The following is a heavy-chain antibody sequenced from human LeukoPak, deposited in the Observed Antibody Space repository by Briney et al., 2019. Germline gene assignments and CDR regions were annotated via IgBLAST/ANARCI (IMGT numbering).Heavy chain of an antibody. CDR2: ISWNSGSI. CDR1: GFTFDDYA. D-gene: IGHD6-19*01. CDR3: AKDIGIEGQPGIAVAGTRGPFDY. J-gene: IGHJ4*02. Sequence: PGRSLRLSCAASGFTFDDYAMHWVRQAPGKGLEWVSGISWNSGSIGYADSVKGRFTISRDNAKNSLYLQMNSLRAEDTALYYCAKDIGIEGQPGIAVAGTRGPFDYWGQGTLVTVSS. V-gene: IGHV3-9*01.